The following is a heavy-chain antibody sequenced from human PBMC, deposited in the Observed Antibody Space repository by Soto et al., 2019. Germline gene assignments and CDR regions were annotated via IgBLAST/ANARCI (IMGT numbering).Heavy chain of an antibody. J-gene: IGHJ4*02. CDR1: GGSTTSGGYS. CDR3: ARGSGYYRNFDS. CDR2: IFDSGSA. V-gene: IGHV4-31*02. D-gene: IGHD3-3*01. Sequence: SETLSLTCYVSGGSTTSGGYSWTWIRHQPGKALQWIGYIFDSGSAYYNPSPKSRLTISVDTGKNLFSLELSSVTAADTAVYYCARGSGYYRNFDSWGQGTLVTVSS.